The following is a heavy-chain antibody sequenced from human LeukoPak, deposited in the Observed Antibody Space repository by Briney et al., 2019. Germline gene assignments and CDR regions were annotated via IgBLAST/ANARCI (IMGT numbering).Heavy chain of an antibody. V-gene: IGHV3-30-3*01. CDR1: GFTFSSYA. Sequence: GGSLRLSCAASGFTFSSYAMHWVRQAPGKGLEWVAVISYDGSNKYYANSVKGRFTISRDNSKNTLYLQMNSLRAEDTAVYYCARDSEMDVWGQGTTVTVSS. CDR2: ISYDGSNK. J-gene: IGHJ6*02. CDR3: ARDSEMDV.